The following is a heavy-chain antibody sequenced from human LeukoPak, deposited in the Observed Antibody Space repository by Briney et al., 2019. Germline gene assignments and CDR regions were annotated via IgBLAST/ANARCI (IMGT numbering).Heavy chain of an antibody. CDR2: YFYSELT. Sequence: SETLSLTCTVSGGSITSHYWSWLRQSPGKGLEWIGSYFYSELTIYNPSLTSRVTMSIDPSKSRFSLTLNSVTAADTAVYFCARVPDYYGSGSYLDYWGQGAQVTVSS. CDR3: ARVPDYYGSGSYLDY. J-gene: IGHJ4*02. V-gene: IGHV4-59*11. CDR1: GGSITSHY. D-gene: IGHD3-10*01.